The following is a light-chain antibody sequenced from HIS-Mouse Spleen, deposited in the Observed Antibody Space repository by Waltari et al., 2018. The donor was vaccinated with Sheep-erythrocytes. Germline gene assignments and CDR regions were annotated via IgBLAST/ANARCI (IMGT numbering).Light chain of an antibody. CDR1: QSVSSSY. J-gene: IGKJ1*01. Sequence: EIVLTQSPGTLSLSPGGRATLSCRASQSVSSSYLAWYQQKPGRAPRLLIYGASSRATGIPDRFSGSGSGTDFTLTISRLEPEDFAVYYCQQYGSSLRTFGQGTKVEIK. CDR2: GAS. V-gene: IGKV3-20*01. CDR3: QQYGSSLRT.